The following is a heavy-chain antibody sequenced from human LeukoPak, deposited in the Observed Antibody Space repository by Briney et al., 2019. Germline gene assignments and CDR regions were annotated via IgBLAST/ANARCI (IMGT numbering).Heavy chain of an antibody. CDR3: ATRLVQTDDAFDI. CDR2: IYYSGST. CDR1: GGSISSYY. D-gene: IGHD6-19*01. V-gene: IGHV4-59*01. Sequence: SETLSLTCTVSGGSISSYYWSWIRQPPGKGLEWIGYIYYSGSTNYNPSLKSRVTISVDTSKNQFSLKLSSVTAADTAVYYCATRLVQTDDAFDIWGQGTMVTVSS. J-gene: IGHJ3*02.